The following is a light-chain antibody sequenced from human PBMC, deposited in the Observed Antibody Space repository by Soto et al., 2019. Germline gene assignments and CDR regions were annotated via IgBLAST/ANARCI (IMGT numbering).Light chain of an antibody. CDR2: GAS. Sequence: EIVLPQSPGTLSLSPGERATLSCRASQSVSGRYLAWYQQKPGQAPRLLIYGASSRATGIPDRFSGGGYGTDFTLTISRQEPGDFAVHFYQQYGGFPITFGQGTRLEIK. J-gene: IGKJ5*01. CDR3: QQYGGFPIT. CDR1: QSVSGRY. V-gene: IGKV3-20*01.